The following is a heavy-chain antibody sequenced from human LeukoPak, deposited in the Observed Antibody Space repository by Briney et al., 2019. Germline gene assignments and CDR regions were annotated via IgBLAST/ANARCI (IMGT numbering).Heavy chain of an antibody. Sequence: SETLSLTCTVSGGSISSYYWSWIRQPPGKGLEWIGYIYYSGSTNYNPSLKSRVTISVDTSKNQFSLKLGSVTAADTAVYYCAREYSYGHGFDYWGQGTLVTVSS. CDR2: IYYSGST. J-gene: IGHJ4*02. CDR3: AREYSYGHGFDY. D-gene: IGHD5-18*01. V-gene: IGHV4-59*01. CDR1: GGSISSYY.